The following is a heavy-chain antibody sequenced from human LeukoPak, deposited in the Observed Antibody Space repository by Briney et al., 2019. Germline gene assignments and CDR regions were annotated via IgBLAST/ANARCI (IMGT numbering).Heavy chain of an antibody. CDR3: ARDTRTAYFAY. CDR1: GFTFSSYA. D-gene: IGHD2-2*01. V-gene: IGHV3-23*01. CDR2: ISGSGGST. Sequence: GGSLRLSCAASGFTFSSYAMSWVRQAPGKGLEWVSAISGSGGSTYYADSVKGRFTISRDNSKNTVYLQMNSLRAEDTAVYYCARDTRTAYFAYGGQGPLVTVSS. J-gene: IGHJ4*02.